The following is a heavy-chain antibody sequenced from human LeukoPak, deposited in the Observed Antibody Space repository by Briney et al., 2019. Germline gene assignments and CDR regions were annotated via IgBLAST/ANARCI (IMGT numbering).Heavy chain of an antibody. CDR2: ISYDGSNK. D-gene: IGHD3-3*01. CDR1: GFTFSTYA. V-gene: IGHV3-30*04. CDR3: ARDGSRNGYLNYFDY. Sequence: GRSLRLPCAASGFTFSTYAMHWVRQAPGKGLEWVALISYDGSNKDYTDSVKGRFTISRDNSKNTLYLQMNSLRAEDTAVYYCARDGSRNGYLNYFDYWGQGTLVTVSS. J-gene: IGHJ4*02.